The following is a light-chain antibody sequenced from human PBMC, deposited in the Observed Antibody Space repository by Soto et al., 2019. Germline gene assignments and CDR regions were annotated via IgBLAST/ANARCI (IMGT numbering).Light chain of an antibody. CDR1: QSISIW. Sequence: DIQMTQSPSTLSASVGDRVTITCRASQSISIWLAWYQQKPGKAPKLLIYKASSLESGVPSRFIGSGSGTEFSLTISSLQPDDFATYYCQQYNSYSRTFGQGTKVEIK. CDR3: QQYNSYSRT. J-gene: IGKJ1*01. V-gene: IGKV1-5*03. CDR2: KAS.